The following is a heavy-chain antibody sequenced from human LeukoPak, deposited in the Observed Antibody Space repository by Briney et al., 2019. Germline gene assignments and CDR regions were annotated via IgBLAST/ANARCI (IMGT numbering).Heavy chain of an antibody. Sequence: GGSLRLSCAASGFTFSSYGMHWVRQAPGKGLEWVAVIWYDGSNKYYADSVKGRFTISRDNSKNTLYLQMNSLRAEDTAVYCCARGGYYYDSSGYYYGSSFDYCGQGTLVTVSS. V-gene: IGHV3-33*01. CDR3: ARGGYYYDSSGYYYGSSFDY. CDR1: GFTFSSYG. J-gene: IGHJ4*02. CDR2: IWYDGSNK. D-gene: IGHD3-22*01.